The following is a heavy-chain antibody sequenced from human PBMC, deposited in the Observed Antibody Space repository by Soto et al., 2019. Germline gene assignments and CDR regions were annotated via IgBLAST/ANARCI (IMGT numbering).Heavy chain of an antibody. CDR2: IHYNGST. CDR3: AREGNLGRWLQPLDF. V-gene: IGHV4-61*01. Sequence: PSETLSLTCTVSGGSVSSGNYYWSWVRQPPGKGLEWIGNIHYNGSTKYNPSLKSRVTMSVDTSKNQFSLKLISVTAADTAKYFCAREGNLGRWLQPLDFWGQGTLVTSPQ. CDR1: GGSVSSGNYY. D-gene: IGHD5-12*01. J-gene: IGHJ4*02.